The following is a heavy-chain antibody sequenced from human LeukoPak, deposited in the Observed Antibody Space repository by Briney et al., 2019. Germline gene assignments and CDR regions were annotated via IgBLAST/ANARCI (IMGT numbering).Heavy chain of an antibody. CDR3: ARAHQNDYGDF. J-gene: IGHJ4*02. CDR1: GGSISSRSYY. CDR2: IYYSGST. Sequence: SETLSLTCTVSGGSISSRSYYWGWIRQPPGQGLEWIGRIYYSGSTYYNPSLKSRVTTSVDTSKNQFSLKLASVTAADTAVYYCARAHQNDYGDFWGQGTLVTVSS. V-gene: IGHV4-39*07.